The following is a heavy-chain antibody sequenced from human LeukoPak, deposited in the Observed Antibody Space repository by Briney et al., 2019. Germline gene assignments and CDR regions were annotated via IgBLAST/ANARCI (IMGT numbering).Heavy chain of an antibody. V-gene: IGHV4-34*01. D-gene: IGHD4-17*01. CDR2: INHSGRV. Sequence: SETLSLTCAVSGGSFSGYYWTWIRQPPGKGLEWVGEINHSGRVNYNPSLKSRGAISLETSKNQFSLTLSSVTAADTAVYYCGRGQCTVTTHWVQGGLVGVCS. CDR1: GGSFSGYY. CDR3: GRGQCTVTTH. J-gene: IGHJ4*02.